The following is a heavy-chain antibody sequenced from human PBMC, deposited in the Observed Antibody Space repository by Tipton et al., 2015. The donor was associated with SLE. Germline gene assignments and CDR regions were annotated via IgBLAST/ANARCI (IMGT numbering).Heavy chain of an antibody. CDR3: ARDLRAMVVVTAIPHAFDI. V-gene: IGHV1-69*01. D-gene: IGHD2-21*02. CDR1: GGTFSSYA. Sequence: QLVQSGAEVKKPGSSVKVSCKASGGTFSSYAISWVRQAPGQGLEWMGGIIPIFGTANYAQKFQGRVTITADESTSTAYMELSSLRSEDTAAYYCARDLRAMVVVTAIPHAFDIGGQGTMVTVSS. CDR2: IIPIFGTA. J-gene: IGHJ3*02.